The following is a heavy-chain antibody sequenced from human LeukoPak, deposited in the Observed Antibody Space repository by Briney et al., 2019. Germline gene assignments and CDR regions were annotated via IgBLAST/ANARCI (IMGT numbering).Heavy chain of an antibody. CDR2: INPNSGGT. D-gene: IGHD3-22*01. J-gene: IGHJ4*02. CDR3: ARAQYYYDSSGYYYSLYYFDY. CDR1: GYTFTGYY. V-gene: IGHV1-2*02. Sequence: ASVKVSCKASGYTFTGYYMHWVRQAPGQGLEWMGWINPNSGGTNCAQKFQGRVTMTRGTSISTAYMELSRLRSDDTAVYYCARAQYYYDSSGYYYSLYYFDYWGQGTLVTVSS.